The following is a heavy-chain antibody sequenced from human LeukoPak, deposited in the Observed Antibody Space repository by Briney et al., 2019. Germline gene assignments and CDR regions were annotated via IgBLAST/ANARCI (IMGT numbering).Heavy chain of an antibody. V-gene: IGHV3-30*18. D-gene: IGHD3-10*01. J-gene: IGHJ4*02. CDR2: ISYDGGEK. CDR3: AKDRGAKRAWAYFDY. CDR1: GFTFSNYG. Sequence: GGALRLSCAASGFTFSNYGMQWGREGPGKGGGRGAFISYDGGEKYYAESVKGGFTISGDYSKNTLYLQMNSLRAEDTAVSYCAKDRGAKRAWAYFDYWGQGTLLTVSS.